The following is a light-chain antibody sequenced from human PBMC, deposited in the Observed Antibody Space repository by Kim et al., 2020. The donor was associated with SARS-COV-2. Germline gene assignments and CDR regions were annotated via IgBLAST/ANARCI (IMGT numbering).Light chain of an antibody. CDR3: QQYGSTPLT. CDR1: QSVSSSN. V-gene: IGKV3-20*01. CDR2: DAS. J-gene: IGKJ4*01. Sequence: SPGERATLSCRASQSVSSSNLAWYQQKPGQPPRLLMYDASSRATGIPDRFRGSGSGTDFTLTISRLEPEDFAVYYCQQYGSTPLTFGGGTKVDIK.